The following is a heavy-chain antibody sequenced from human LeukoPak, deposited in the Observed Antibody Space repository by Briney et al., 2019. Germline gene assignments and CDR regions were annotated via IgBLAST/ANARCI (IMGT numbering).Heavy chain of an antibody. Sequence: PGGSLRLSCAASGFTFSNYGMSWVRQAPGKGLEWVSGMSGSGGSTYYADSVKGRFTISRDNSKNTLYLQMNSLRAEDTAVYYCASQSDILTGYYKDDAFDIWGQGTMVTVSS. CDR2: MSGSGGST. J-gene: IGHJ3*02. CDR3: ASQSDILTGYYKDDAFDI. D-gene: IGHD3-9*01. CDR1: GFTFSNYG. V-gene: IGHV3-23*01.